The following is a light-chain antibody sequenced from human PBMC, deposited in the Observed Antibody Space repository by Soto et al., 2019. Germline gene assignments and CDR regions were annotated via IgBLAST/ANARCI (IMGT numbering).Light chain of an antibody. J-gene: IGKJ4*01. CDR3: QQHRDYPLT. Sequence: DIQMTQSPSTLSASVGDRVTITCRASHSISDWLAWFQQKPGKAPKLLIYKASTLEIGVPSRFSGSVSGTVFPLTMSSLQPDAFPTYYCQQHRDYPLTFGGGTKVDTK. CDR2: KAS. V-gene: IGKV1-5*03. CDR1: HSISDW.